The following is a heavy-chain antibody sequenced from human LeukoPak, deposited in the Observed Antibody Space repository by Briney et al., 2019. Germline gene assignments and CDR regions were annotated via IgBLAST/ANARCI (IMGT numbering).Heavy chain of an antibody. Sequence: GASVKVSCKASGYTFTSYAMHWVRQAPGQRLEWMGWINAGNGNTKYSQKFQGRVTITRDTSASTAYMELSSLRSEDTAVYYCAYGSGKDYYYYYGMDVWGKGTTVTVS. J-gene: IGHJ6*04. CDR3: AYGSGKDYYYYYGMDV. CDR2: INAGNGNT. CDR1: GYTFTSYA. D-gene: IGHD3-10*01. V-gene: IGHV1-3*01.